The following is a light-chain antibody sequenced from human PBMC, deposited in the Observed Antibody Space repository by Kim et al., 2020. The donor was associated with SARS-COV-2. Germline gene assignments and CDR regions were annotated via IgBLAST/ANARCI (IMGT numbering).Light chain of an antibody. CDR3: QQRSSRPYT. CDR2: DAS. J-gene: IGKJ2*01. V-gene: IGKV3-11*01. Sequence: PGERATLSCRASQSVASYLAWYQQRPGQALTLLIYDASTRATAIPARFSGSGSGTDFTLTITSVGPEDFAVYYCQQRSSRPYTFGQGTKLEI. CDR1: QSVASY.